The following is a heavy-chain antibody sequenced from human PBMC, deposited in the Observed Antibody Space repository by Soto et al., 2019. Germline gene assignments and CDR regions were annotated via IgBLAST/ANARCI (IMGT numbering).Heavy chain of an antibody. CDR1: GFSFSSSG. D-gene: IGHD5-18*01. V-gene: IGHV3-48*03. J-gene: IGHJ4*02. CDR3: TKDRNTAYDY. CDR2: INSNGGNI. Sequence: GGFLRLSCAASGFSFSSSGMNWVRQAPGKGLEWVSYINSNGGNIKSADAVKGRFTTSRDNARNSVFLQMNSLRDEDTAIYYCTKDRNTAYDYWGQGTLVTVSS.